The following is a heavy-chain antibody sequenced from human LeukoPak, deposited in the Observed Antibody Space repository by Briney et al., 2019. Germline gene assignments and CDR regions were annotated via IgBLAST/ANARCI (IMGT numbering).Heavy chain of an antibody. CDR2: INPNSGGT. V-gene: IGHV1-2*02. D-gene: IGHD3-10*01. CDR3: ARDQRSSLYYYYGMDV. J-gene: IGHJ6*02. CDR1: GYTFTGYY. Sequence: ASVKVSCKASGYTFTGYYMHWVRQAPGQGLEWMGWINPNSGGTNYAQKLQGRVTMTTDTSTSTAYMELRSLRSDDTAVYYCARDQRSSLYYYYGMDVWGQGTTVTVSS.